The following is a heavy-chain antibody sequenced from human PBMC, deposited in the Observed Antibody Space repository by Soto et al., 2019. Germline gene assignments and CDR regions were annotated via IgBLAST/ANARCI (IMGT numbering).Heavy chain of an antibody. J-gene: IGHJ4*02. CDR2: IVPLSGAT. D-gene: IGHD5-18*01. Sequence: QVQLVQSGAEMKKPGSSVKVSCKASGGSLNNYLITWVRQAPGQGLEWLGEIVPLSGATNSAQKFQGRVTITADDSTKTAYMELRSLRPEYTAMYFCARGGVDTVTFDYWGQGTLVTVSS. CDR1: GGSLNNYL. CDR3: ARGGVDTVTFDY. V-gene: IGHV1-69*01.